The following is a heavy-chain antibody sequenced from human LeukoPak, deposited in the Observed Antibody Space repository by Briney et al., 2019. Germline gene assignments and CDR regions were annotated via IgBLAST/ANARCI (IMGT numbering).Heavy chain of an antibody. CDR2: INPNSGGT. CDR3: ARAHLTGTAPDAFDI. Sequence: ASVKVSCKASGYTFTGYYMHWVRQAPGQGLEWMGWINPNSGGTNYAQKFQGWVTMTRDTSISTAYMELSRLRSDDTAVYYCARAHLTGTAPDAFDIWGQGTMVTVSS. J-gene: IGHJ3*02. D-gene: IGHD7-27*01. V-gene: IGHV1-2*04. CDR1: GYTFTGYY.